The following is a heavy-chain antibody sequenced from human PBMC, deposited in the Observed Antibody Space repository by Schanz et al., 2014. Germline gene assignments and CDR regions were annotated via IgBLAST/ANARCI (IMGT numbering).Heavy chain of an antibody. CDR2: INPNTGGT. CDR1: GYTFNNYT. Sequence: QVLQVQSGSELKKPGTSVKVSCKASGYTFNNYTYVMIWVRQAPGQGLEWMGWINPNTGGTNFAQKFQGWVTVTRDTSISTVYMELSRVTYEDTAVYYCARDDRAYYYGMDVWGQGTTATVSS. D-gene: IGHD3-22*01. V-gene: IGHV1-2*04. CDR3: ARDDRAYYYGMDV. J-gene: IGHJ6*02.